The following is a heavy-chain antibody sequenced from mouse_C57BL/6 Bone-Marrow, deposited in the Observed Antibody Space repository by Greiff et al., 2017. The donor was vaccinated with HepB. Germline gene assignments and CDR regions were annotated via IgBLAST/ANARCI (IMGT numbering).Heavy chain of an antibody. CDR2: IWSGGST. J-gene: IGHJ4*01. CDR3: ARPSSPYYYAMDY. D-gene: IGHD6-1*01. V-gene: IGHV2-2*01. CDR1: GFSLTSYG. Sequence: VQLVESGPGLVQPSQSLSITCTVSGFSLTSYGVHWVRQSPGKGLEWLGVIWSGGSTDYNAAFISRLSISKDNSKSQVFFKMNSLQADDTAIYYCARPSSPYYYAMDYWGQGTSVTVSS.